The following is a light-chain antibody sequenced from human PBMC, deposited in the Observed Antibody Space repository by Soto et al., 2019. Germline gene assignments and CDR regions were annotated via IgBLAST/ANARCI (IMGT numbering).Light chain of an antibody. J-gene: IGLJ3*02. CDR3: QSYDSSLSGWV. Sequence: QSVLTQPPSVSGAPGQRVTISCTGSSYNIGAGYDVHWYQQLPGTAPKLLIYGNSNRPSGVPDRFSGSKSGTSVSLAITGLQAEDEADYYCQSYDSSLSGWVFGGGTKLTVL. CDR1: SYNIGAGYD. V-gene: IGLV1-40*01. CDR2: GNS.